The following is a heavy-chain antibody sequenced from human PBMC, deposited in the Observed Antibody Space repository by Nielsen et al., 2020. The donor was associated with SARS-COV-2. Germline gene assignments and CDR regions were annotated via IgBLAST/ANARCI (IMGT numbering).Heavy chain of an antibody. CDR3: ARDPNSDYYFDY. J-gene: IGHJ4*02. CDR2: INPNGGAT. Sequence: WVRQAPGQGLEWMGIINPNGGATDFAQRFQGRVTMTRDTSTSTVYMELSSLRSEDTAVCFCARDPNSDYYFDYWGQGTLVTVSS. V-gene: IGHV1-46*01.